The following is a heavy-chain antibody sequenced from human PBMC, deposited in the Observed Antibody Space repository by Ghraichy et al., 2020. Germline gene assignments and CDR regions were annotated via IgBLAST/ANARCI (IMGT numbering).Heavy chain of an antibody. Sequence: SETLSLTCTVSGGSVSSGSDHWSWIRQPPGKGLEWIGYIYYIGSTNYNPSLKSRVTISVDTSKNQFSLKLSSVTAADTAVYYCAREYCSSTTCYLDYWGQGTLVTVSS. CDR3: AREYCSSTTCYLDY. J-gene: IGHJ4*02. V-gene: IGHV4-61*01. CDR2: IYYIGST. CDR1: GGSVSSGSDH. D-gene: IGHD2-2*01.